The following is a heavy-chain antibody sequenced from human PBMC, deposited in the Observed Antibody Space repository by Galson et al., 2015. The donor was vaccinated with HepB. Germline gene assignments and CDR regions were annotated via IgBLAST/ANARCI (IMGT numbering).Heavy chain of an antibody. J-gene: IGHJ5*01. CDR1: GYTFTTYY. CDR3: ARAAQFLGNYDS. CDR2: IDPNGGST. V-gene: IGHV1-46*01. Sequence: SVKVSCKASGYTFTTYYIHWVRQAPGQGLGWMGIIDPNGGSTSNAQEFQGRVTLTRDTSTSTVYMELSSLRSDDTAFYYCARAAQFLGNYDSWGQGTRVTVFS. D-gene: IGHD1-7*01.